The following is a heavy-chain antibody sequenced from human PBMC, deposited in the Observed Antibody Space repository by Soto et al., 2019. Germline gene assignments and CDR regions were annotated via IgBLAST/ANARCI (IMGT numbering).Heavy chain of an antibody. CDR3: ARDQGYSGSYLAPFDY. V-gene: IGHV4-59*01. CDR2: IYYSGST. Sequence: SETLSLTCTVSGGSISNFYWSWIRQPPGKGLEWIGYIYYSGSTNYNPSLKSRVTISVDTSKNQFSLKLSSVTAADTAVYYCARDQGYSGSYLAPFDYWGQGTLVTVSS. D-gene: IGHD1-26*01. J-gene: IGHJ4*02. CDR1: GGSISNFY.